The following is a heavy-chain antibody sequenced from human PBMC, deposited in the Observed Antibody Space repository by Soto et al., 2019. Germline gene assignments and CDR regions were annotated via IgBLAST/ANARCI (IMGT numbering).Heavy chain of an antibody. CDR2: MFYSGNT. J-gene: IGHJ4*02. V-gene: IGHV4-39*01. CDR1: GDSISSNTYY. CDR3: VSPAGYYDSSGYTLDY. Sequence: QVQLQESGPGLVKPSETLSLTCTVSGDSISSNTYYWGWIRQPPGKGLEWIGSMFYSGNTYYNPSLKSRVTLAIATSTNQLSLKLNPVSAADTTVYYCVSPAGYYDSSGYTLDYWGQGTLVTVSS. D-gene: IGHD3-22*01.